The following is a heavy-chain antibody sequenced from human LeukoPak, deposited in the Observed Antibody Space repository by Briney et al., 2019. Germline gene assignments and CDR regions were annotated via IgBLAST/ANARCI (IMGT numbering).Heavy chain of an antibody. D-gene: IGHD6-6*01. CDR3: ARASRPDHYFDY. J-gene: IGHJ4*02. CDR1: GYTFTSYY. V-gene: IGHV1-46*01. CDR2: INPSGGST. Sequence: ASVKVSCKASGYTFTSYYMHWVRQAPGQGLEWMGIINPSGGSTSYAQKFQGRVTMTRDTSTSTVYMELSSLRSEDTVVYYCARASRPDHYFDYWGQGTLVTVSS.